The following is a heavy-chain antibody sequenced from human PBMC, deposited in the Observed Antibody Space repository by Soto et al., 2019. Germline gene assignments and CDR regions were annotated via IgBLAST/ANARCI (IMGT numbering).Heavy chain of an antibody. CDR1: GAALNSGNYY. D-gene: IGHD2-21*01. CDR3: ARLRIATNNYKWFDP. Sequence: PSETLSLTCSVSGAALNSGNYYWSWIRQVPGKGLEWIGHIYVTGAVDYNPSLGDRITISQATSERQFSLNLRLVTAADTAVYYCARLRIATNNYKWFDPWGQGTLVTVSS. J-gene: IGHJ5*02. V-gene: IGHV4-31*03. CDR2: IYVTGAV.